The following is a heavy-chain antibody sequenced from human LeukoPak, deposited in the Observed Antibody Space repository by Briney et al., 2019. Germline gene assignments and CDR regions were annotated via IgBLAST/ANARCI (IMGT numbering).Heavy chain of an antibody. CDR2: IYYTGRT. CDR1: GGSISTSSYS. CDR3: ARSGYSYGYHAFDI. D-gene: IGHD5-18*01. J-gene: IGHJ3*02. Sequence: SETPSLTCTVSGGSISTSSYSWGWIRQPPGRSVEWAGSIYYTGRTYYNPSLKSRVTISVGTSKDPFSLKLSSVTAADTAVYYCARSGYSYGYHAFDIWGQGTMVTVSS. V-gene: IGHV4-39*07.